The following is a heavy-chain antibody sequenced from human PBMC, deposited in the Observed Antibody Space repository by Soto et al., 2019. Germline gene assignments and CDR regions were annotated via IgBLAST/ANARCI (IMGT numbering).Heavy chain of an antibody. Sequence: PGESLKISCKGSGYSFTAYWIAWVRQMPGKGLEWMGIIYPGDSDTRYSPSFQGQVTISVDKSISTAYLQWSSLKASNTAMYYCARPDAAAGYCSGGSCPFDYWGQGTLVTVSS. V-gene: IGHV5-51*01. CDR2: IYPGDSDT. D-gene: IGHD2-15*01. CDR3: ARPDAAAGYCSGGSCPFDY. CDR1: GYSFTAYW. J-gene: IGHJ4*02.